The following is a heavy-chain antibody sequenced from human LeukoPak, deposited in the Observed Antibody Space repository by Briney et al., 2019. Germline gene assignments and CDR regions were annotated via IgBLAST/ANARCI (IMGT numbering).Heavy chain of an antibody. Sequence: SETLSLTCTVSGGSVSSGSYYWSWIRQPPGKGLEWIGYIYYSGSTNYNPSLKSRVTISVDTSKNQFSLKLSSVTAADTAVYYCARGVDYWGQGTLVTVSS. CDR2: IYYSGST. CDR1: GGSVSSGSYY. V-gene: IGHV4-61*01. J-gene: IGHJ4*02. CDR3: ARGVDY.